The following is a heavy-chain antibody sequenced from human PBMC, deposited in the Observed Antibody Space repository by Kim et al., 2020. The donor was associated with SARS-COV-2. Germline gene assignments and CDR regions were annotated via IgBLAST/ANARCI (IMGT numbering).Heavy chain of an antibody. J-gene: IGHJ2*01. CDR2: ISGSGGST. Sequence: GGSLRLSCAASGFTFSSYAMSWVRQAPGKGLEWVSAISGSGGSTYYADSVKGRFTISRDNSKNTLYLQMNSLRTEDTAVYYCAKVGQLGMVRGVIMDWYFDLWGRGTLVTVSS. V-gene: IGHV3-23*01. CDR1: GFTFSSYA. D-gene: IGHD3-10*01. CDR3: AKVGQLGMVRGVIMDWYFDL.